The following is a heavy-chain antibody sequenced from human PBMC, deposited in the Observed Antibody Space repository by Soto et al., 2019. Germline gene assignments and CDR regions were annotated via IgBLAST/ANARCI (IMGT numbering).Heavy chain of an antibody. V-gene: IGHV3-48*01. D-gene: IGHD1-26*01. CDR3: APQGVGASVYLY. J-gene: IGHJ4*02. CDR2: ISSSSSNI. CDR1: GFTFSSYS. Sequence: EVQLVESGGGLVQPGGSLRLSCAASGFTFSSYSMNWVRQAPGKGLEWGSYISSSSSNIYYADSVKGRFTISRDNAKKSLYLQMNPLRAVDTSVYYCAPQGVGASVYLYWGQGTLVTV.